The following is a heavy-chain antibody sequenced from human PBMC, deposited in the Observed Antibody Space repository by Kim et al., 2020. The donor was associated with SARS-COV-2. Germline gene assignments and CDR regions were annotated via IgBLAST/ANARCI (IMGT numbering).Heavy chain of an antibody. D-gene: IGHD3-22*01. Sequence: GGSLRLSCAASGFSFSTYGMHWVRQAPGKGLEWVALTSYDGGNIYHADSVRGRFTVSRDNSKNMVYLQMNSLRDDDTAVYFCAKALDYNYESSLDYWGQGTLVTVSS. J-gene: IGHJ4*02. CDR3: AKALDYNYESSLDY. V-gene: IGHV3-30*18. CDR1: GFSFSTYG. CDR2: TSYDGGNI.